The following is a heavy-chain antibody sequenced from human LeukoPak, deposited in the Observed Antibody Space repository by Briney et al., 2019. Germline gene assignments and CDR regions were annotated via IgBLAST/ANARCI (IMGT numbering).Heavy chain of an antibody. Sequence: GGSLRLSCAASGFTFSSYGMHWVRQAPGKGLEWVSVIYSGGSTYYADSVKGRFTISRDNSKNTLYLQMNSLRAEDTAVYYCARDSDSSGWCDIWGQGTMVTVSS. J-gene: IGHJ3*02. CDR1: GFTFSSYG. V-gene: IGHV3-66*01. CDR3: ARDSDSSGWCDI. CDR2: IYSGGST. D-gene: IGHD6-19*01.